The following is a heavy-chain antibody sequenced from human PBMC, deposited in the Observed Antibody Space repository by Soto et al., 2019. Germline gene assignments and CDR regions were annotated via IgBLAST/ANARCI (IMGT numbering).Heavy chain of an antibody. D-gene: IGHD3-3*01. CDR2: ISSSSSTV. Sequence: PGGSLRLSCAASGFTFSSYSMNWVRQAPGKGPEKVSYISSSSSTVYYADSVKGQYTISRDNAKNSLYLQMNSLRDEDTAVYYCARDSKLFGVVIYFDYWGQGTLVTVSS. J-gene: IGHJ4*02. CDR1: GFTFSSYS. V-gene: IGHV3-48*02. CDR3: ARDSKLFGVVIYFDY.